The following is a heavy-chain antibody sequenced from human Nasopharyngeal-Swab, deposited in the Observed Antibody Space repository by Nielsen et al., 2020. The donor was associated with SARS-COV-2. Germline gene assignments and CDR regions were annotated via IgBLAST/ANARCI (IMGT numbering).Heavy chain of an antibody. V-gene: IGHV3-9*01. D-gene: IGHD5-12*01. Sequence: SLKISCTASGFTFDDCAMFWVRQAPGKGLEWVSSISWNGATIDNADSVRGRFTISRDNAKNSLYLEMNNLRAEDTALYYCASGLTRRGWFDPWGQGTLVTVSS. CDR1: GFTFDDCA. CDR2: ISWNGATI. CDR3: ASGLTRRGWFDP. J-gene: IGHJ5*02.